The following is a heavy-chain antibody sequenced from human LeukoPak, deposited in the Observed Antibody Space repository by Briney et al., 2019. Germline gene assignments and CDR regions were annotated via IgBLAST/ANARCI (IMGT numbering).Heavy chain of an antibody. V-gene: IGHV5-51*01. Sequence: GESLKISCKGSGYSFNSNWIAWVRQKPGKGLEWMGIIYPGDSDTRYSPSFQGQVTISADKSISTAYLQWSSLKASDTAMYYCARLIVRGVSYYFDYWGQGTLVTVSS. CDR2: IYPGDSDT. CDR3: ARLIVRGVSYYFDY. D-gene: IGHD3-10*01. CDR1: GYSFNSNW. J-gene: IGHJ4*02.